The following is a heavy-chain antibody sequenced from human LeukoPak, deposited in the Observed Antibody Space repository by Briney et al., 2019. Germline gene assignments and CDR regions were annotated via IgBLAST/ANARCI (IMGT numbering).Heavy chain of an antibody. D-gene: IGHD4-17*01. V-gene: IGHV3-64*01. Sequence: GGSLRLSCAASGFTFSSYAMHWVRQAPGKGLEYVSGISSNGGSAYYAKSVKGRFTISRDDSKNTLNLQMGSLRAEDMAVYYCARDWGYGDYLYWYFDLWGRGTLVTVSS. CDR3: ARDWGYGDYLYWYFDL. CDR2: ISSNGGSA. CDR1: GFTFSSYA. J-gene: IGHJ2*01.